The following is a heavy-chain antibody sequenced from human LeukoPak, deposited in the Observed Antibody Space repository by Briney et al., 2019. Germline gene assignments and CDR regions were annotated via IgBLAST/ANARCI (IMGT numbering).Heavy chain of an antibody. V-gene: IGHV3-74*01. J-gene: IGHJ5*02. D-gene: IGHD3-10*01. CDR1: GFTFSSYW. CDR3: ARAVTYFYGSVTYDWFDP. Sequence: GGSLRLSCAASGFTFSSYWMHWVRQTPGKGLVWVSRIKSDGSTIYADSVKGRFTISRDNARNTLYLQMNSLRVEDTAMYYCARAVTYFYGSVTYDWFDPWGQGTLVAVSS. CDR2: IKSDGST.